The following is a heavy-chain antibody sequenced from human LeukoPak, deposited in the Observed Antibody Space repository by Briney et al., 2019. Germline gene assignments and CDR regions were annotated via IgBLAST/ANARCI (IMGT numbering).Heavy chain of an antibody. CDR3: ARDLPDGYNHGGYYFDY. CDR1: GGTFSSYA. D-gene: IGHD5-24*01. J-gene: IGHJ4*02. Sequence: ASVKVSCKASGGTFSSYAISWVRQAPGQGLEWMGGIIPIFGTANYAQKFQGRVTITADESTSTAYMGLSSLRSEDTAVYYCARDLPDGYNHGGYYFDYWGQGTLVTVSS. V-gene: IGHV1-69*13. CDR2: IIPIFGTA.